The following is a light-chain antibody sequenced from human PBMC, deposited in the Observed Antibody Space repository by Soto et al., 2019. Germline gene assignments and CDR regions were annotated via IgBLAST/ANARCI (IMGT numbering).Light chain of an antibody. V-gene: IGKV1-5*01. Sequence: DIQMTQSPSTLSASVGDRVTITCRASQSISSWLAWYQQKPGKAPKLLIYDASSLESGVPSRFSGSGSGTEFTLTISSLQPDDFATYYCQQYTTFGQGTKLEIK. CDR1: QSISSW. CDR2: DAS. CDR3: QQYTT. J-gene: IGKJ2*01.